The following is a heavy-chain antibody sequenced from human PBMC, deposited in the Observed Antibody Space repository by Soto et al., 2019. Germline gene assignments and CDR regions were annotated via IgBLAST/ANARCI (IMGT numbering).Heavy chain of an antibody. CDR1: GFTFDDYA. V-gene: IGHV3-9*01. J-gene: IGHJ4*02. Sequence: GGSLRLSCAASGFTFDDYAMHWVRQAPGKGLEWVSGISWNSGSIGYADSVKGRFTISRDNAESSLYLQMNYVRDEDTAVYYCMTDFQAFWGQGT. CDR2: ISWNSGSI. CDR3: MTDFQAF.